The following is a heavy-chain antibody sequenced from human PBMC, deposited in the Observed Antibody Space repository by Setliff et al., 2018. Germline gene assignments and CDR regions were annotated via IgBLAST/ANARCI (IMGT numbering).Heavy chain of an antibody. J-gene: IGHJ3*01. Sequence: GGSLRLSCATSGFTFSDYYMSWIRQTPGKGLEWVAYISSSGSLIYYPDSVKGRFTISRDNAKKSVDLQMNSLGTQDTAIYYCARDRGESTTWYALDGFDVWGQGTMVTVSS. CDR1: GFTFSDYY. V-gene: IGHV3-11*04. CDR2: ISSSGSLI. D-gene: IGHD6-13*01. CDR3: ARDRGESTTWYALDGFDV.